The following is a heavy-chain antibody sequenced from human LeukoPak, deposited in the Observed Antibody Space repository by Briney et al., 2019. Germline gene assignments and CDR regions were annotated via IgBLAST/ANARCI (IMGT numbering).Heavy chain of an antibody. V-gene: IGHV1-69*05. D-gene: IGHD1-26*01. J-gene: IGHJ4*02. CDR3: ARGRVVGARGSYYFDY. CDR2: IIPIFGTA. CDR1: GGTFSSYA. Sequence: SVKVSCKASGGTFSSYAISWVRQAPGQGLEWMGGIIPIFGTANYAQKFQGRVTITTDESTSTAYMELSSLRSEDTAVYYCARGRVVGARGSYYFDYWGQGTLVTVSS.